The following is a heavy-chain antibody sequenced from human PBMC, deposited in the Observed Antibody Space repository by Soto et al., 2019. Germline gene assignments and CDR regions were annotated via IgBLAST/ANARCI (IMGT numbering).Heavy chain of an antibody. Sequence: GGSLRLACAASGFTFSNYGMGWVRQAPGKGLEWVSAISGDGTRTYAADSVKGRFAISRDNSKNTLYLEMKTLRPEDTAVFYCAKERGSMKPFDYWGQGILVTVSS. CDR2: ISGDGTRT. D-gene: IGHD5-12*01. J-gene: IGHJ4*02. CDR1: GFTFSNYG. CDR3: AKERGSMKPFDY. V-gene: IGHV3-23*01.